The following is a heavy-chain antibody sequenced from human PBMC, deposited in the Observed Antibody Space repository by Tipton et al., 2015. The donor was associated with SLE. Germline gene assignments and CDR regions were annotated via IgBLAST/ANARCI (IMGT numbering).Heavy chain of an antibody. D-gene: IGHD1-14*01. J-gene: IGHJ4*02. CDR1: GYSISSGYY. V-gene: IGHV4-38-2*01. CDR3: VSGVGNTGRFHY. CDR2: VYRTA. Sequence: TLSLTCAVSGYSISSGYYWGWIRQSPGKGRERIGIVYRTAYYNPSLKSRVTVSVETSKNEVSLKLNSVTASDTAVYYCVSGVGNTGRFHYWGQGALVTVSS.